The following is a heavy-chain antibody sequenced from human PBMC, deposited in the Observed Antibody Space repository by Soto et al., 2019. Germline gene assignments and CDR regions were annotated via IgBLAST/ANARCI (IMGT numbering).Heavy chain of an antibody. CDR2: INPSTGTT. Sequence: QVQLVQSGGEVKKPGASVKVSCKPSGYTFTNDSMHWVRQAPGQGLGWMGIINPSTGTTSYAQKFLRSVNMPEDTSTSTGKMELSRPTSCDTARYSYARASWDRVRGVTESDYWRHGILVAGSS. J-gene: IGHJ4*01. CDR3: ARASWDRVRGVTESDY. V-gene: IGHV1-46*01. D-gene: IGHD3-10*01. CDR1: GYTFTNDS.